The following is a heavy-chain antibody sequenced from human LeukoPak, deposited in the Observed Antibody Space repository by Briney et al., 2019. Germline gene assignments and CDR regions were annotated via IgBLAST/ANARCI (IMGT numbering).Heavy chain of an antibody. V-gene: IGHV3-21*01. CDR2: ISSSSSYI. CDR3: ARAISLDFWSGHYFDY. J-gene: IGHJ4*02. Sequence: GGSLRLSCAASGFTFSSYSMNWVRQAPGKGLEWVSSISSSSSYIYYADSVKGRFTISRDNAKNSLYLQMNSLRAEDTAVYYCARAISLDFWSGHYFDYWGQGTLVTVSS. CDR1: GFTFSSYS. D-gene: IGHD3-3*01.